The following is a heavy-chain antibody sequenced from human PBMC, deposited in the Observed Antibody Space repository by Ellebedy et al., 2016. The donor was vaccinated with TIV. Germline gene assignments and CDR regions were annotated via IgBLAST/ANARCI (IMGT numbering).Heavy chain of an antibody. CDR3: ARVPKIGIQLWYVY. D-gene: IGHD5-18*01. J-gene: IGHJ4*02. CDR1: GFTFSSYA. CDR2: IKQDGSEK. V-gene: IGHV3-7*01. Sequence: GESLKISXAASGFTFSSYAMHWVRQAPGKGLEWVANIKQDGSEKYYVDSVKGRFTISRDNAKNSLYLQMNSLRAEDTAVYYCARVPKIGIQLWYVYWGQGTLVTVSS.